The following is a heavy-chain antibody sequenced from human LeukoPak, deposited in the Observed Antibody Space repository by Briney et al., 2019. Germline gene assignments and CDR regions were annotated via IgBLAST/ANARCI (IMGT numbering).Heavy chain of an antibody. Sequence: ASVKVSCKASGYTFTGYYMHWVRQAPGQGLEWMGWINPNSGGTNYAQKFQGRVTMTRDTSISTAYMEQSRLRSDDTAVYYCARGYILNDAFDIWGQGTMVTVPS. CDR2: INPNSGGT. D-gene: IGHD5-12*01. V-gene: IGHV1-2*02. J-gene: IGHJ3*02. CDR3: ARGYILNDAFDI. CDR1: GYTFTGYY.